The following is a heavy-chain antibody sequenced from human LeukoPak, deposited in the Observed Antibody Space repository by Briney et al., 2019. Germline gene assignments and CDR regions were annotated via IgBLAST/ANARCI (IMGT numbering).Heavy chain of an antibody. CDR2: IYYSGST. CDR3: ARDRGGGPVGY. Sequence: SETLSLTCIVSGGSISSSSYYWGWIRQPPGKGLEWIGSIYYSGSTYYNPSLKSRVTISVDTSKNQFSLKLSSVTAADTAVYYCARDRGGGPVGYWGQGTLVTVSS. D-gene: IGHD2-15*01. V-gene: IGHV4-39*07. CDR1: GGSISSSSYY. J-gene: IGHJ4*02.